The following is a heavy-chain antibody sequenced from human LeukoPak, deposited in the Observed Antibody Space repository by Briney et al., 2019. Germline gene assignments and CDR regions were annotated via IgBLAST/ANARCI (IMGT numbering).Heavy chain of an antibody. D-gene: IGHD3-10*01. CDR1: GFTFSSYW. V-gene: IGHV3-7*01. J-gene: IGHJ4*02. CDR3: ARDLYHGSGTPPYSFDY. Sequence: GGSLRLSCAASGFTFSSYWMSWVRQAPGKGLEWVANIKQDGREKYYVDSMKGRFTISRDNAKNSPYLQMNSLRAEDTAVYYCARDLYHGSGTPPYSFDYWGQGTLVTVSS. CDR2: IKQDGREK.